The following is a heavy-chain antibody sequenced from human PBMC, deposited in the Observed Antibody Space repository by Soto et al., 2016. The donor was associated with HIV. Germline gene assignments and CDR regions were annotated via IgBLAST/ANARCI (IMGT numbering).Heavy chain of an antibody. CDR3: TKDLPGRPVGARGRDYFDY. Sequence: EVQLLESGGGLVQPGGSLRLSCAASGFSFSTYAMSWVRQAPGKGLEWVASISGSGSSTYYADSVKGRFTISRDNSKNTLYLQMKSLRADDTAVYYCTKDLPGRPVGARGRDYFDYVGPGTLVTASS. D-gene: IGHD1-26*01. J-gene: IGHJ4*03. V-gene: IGHV3-23*01. CDR2: ISGSGSST. CDR1: GFSFSTYA.